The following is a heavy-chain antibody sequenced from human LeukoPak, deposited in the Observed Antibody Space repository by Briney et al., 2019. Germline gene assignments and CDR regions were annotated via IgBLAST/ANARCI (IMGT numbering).Heavy chain of an antibody. D-gene: IGHD6-19*01. CDR3: ARDGGSGWYGDVDY. J-gene: IGHJ4*02. CDR1: GFTFSSYA. Sequence: GGSLRLSCAASGFTFSSYAMHWVRQAPGKGLEWVAVISYDGSNKYYADSVKGRFTISRDNSKNTLYLQMNSLRAEDTAVYYGARDGGSGWYGDVDYWGQGTLVTVSS. CDR2: ISYDGSNK. V-gene: IGHV3-30-3*01.